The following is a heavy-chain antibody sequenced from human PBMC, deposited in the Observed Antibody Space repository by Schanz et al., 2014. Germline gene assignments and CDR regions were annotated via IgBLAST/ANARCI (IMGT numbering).Heavy chain of an antibody. CDR1: GYRFTDYA. J-gene: IGHJ6*02. Sequence: QVQLVQSGVEVKRPGASVRVSCKASGYRFTDYAIHWVRQAPGQGLEWMGWISGYNGDTNYAPKFQDRVTMTTDTSTGITSLELRNLKSDDTAVYYCVRDAGWAFGDYHDMDVWGQGTSVTVSS. CDR2: ISGYNGDT. D-gene: IGHD3-10*01. V-gene: IGHV1-18*01. CDR3: VRDAGWAFGDYHDMDV.